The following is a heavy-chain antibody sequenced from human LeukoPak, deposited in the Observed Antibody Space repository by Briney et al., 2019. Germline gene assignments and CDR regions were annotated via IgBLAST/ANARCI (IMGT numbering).Heavy chain of an antibody. D-gene: IGHD3-3*01. V-gene: IGHV4-30-2*01. CDR2: IYHSGST. CDR3: AREFSWSGFFDY. Sequence: SQTLSLTCTVSGGSISSGGYYWSWIRQPPGKGLEWIGYIYHSGSTYYNPSLKSRVTISVDRSKNQFSLKLSSVTAADTAVYYCAREFSWSGFFDYWGQGTLVTVSA. J-gene: IGHJ4*02. CDR1: GGSISSGGYY.